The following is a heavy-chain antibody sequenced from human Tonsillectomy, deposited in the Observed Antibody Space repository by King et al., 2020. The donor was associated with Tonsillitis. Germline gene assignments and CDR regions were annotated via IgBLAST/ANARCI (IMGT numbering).Heavy chain of an antibody. CDR3: ARNITCNDDRFFDL. CDR1: GFTFDSYG. J-gene: IGHJ2*01. CDR2: INGNGGST. Sequence: VQLVESGGGVVRPGGSLRLSCAASGFTFDSYGMNWVRQVPGKGMEWVSGINGNGGSTGYADSVKGRFTISRDNAKNSMYLQMNSLRAEDTALYHCARNITCNDDRFFDLWGRGILVTVSS. D-gene: IGHD2/OR15-2a*01. V-gene: IGHV3-20*01.